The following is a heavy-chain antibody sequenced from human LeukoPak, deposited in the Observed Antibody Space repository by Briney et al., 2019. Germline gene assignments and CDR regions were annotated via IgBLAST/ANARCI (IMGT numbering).Heavy chain of an antibody. CDR2: IYYSGST. J-gene: IGHJ5*02. D-gene: IGHD3-9*01. CDR1: GGSISSSSYY. Sequence: SETLSLTCAVSGGSISSSSYYWGWLRQPPGKGLEWIVSIYYSGSTYYNPSLKSRVTISVDTSKNQFSLKLSSVTAADTAVYYCARQFLYYDILTGYFPSWFDPWGQGTLVTVSS. CDR3: ARQFLYYDILTGYFPSWFDP. V-gene: IGHV4-39*01.